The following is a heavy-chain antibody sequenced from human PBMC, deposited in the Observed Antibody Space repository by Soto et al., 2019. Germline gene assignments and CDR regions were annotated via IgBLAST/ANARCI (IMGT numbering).Heavy chain of an antibody. CDR3: AKAHDSGSSPGYFDY. CDR1: GYTFTGYY. D-gene: IGHD1-26*01. Sequence: QVQLVQSGAEVKKPGASVKVSCKASGYTFTGYYMHWVRQAPGQGLEWMGWINPNSGGTNYAQKFQGRVTMTRDTSISTAYMELSRLRSDDTAVYYCAKAHDSGSSPGYFDYWGQGTLVTVSS. J-gene: IGHJ4*02. CDR2: INPNSGGT. V-gene: IGHV1-2*02.